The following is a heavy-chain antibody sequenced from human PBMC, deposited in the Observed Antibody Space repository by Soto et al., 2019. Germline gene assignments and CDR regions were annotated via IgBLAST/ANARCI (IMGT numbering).Heavy chain of an antibody. D-gene: IGHD6-19*01. CDR3: ARDEAVAGLFDY. Sequence: GGSLRLSCAASGFTFSSYGMHWVRQAPGKGLEWVAVIWYDGSNKYYADSVKGRFTISRDNSKNTLYLQMNSLGAEDTAVYYCARDEAVAGLFDYWGQGTLVTVSS. CDR2: IWYDGSNK. CDR1: GFTFSSYG. V-gene: IGHV3-33*01. J-gene: IGHJ4*02.